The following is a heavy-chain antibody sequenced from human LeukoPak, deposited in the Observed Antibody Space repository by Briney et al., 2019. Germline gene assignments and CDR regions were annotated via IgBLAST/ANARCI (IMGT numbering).Heavy chain of an antibody. CDR1: GFTFSGYG. D-gene: IGHD2-2*01. V-gene: IGHV3-30*18. Sequence: GRSLRLSCVASGFTFSGYGMHWVRQAPGKGLDWVTVISYDGSNKYYADSVKGRFTISRDISKNTLYLQMDGLRAEDTAVYYCAKEEGHCSSTSCSLDYWGQGTLVTVSS. CDR3: AKEEGHCSSTSCSLDY. J-gene: IGHJ4*02. CDR2: ISYDGSNK.